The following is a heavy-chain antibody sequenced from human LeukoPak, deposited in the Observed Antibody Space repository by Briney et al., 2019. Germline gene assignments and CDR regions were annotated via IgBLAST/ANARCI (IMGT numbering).Heavy chain of an antibody. J-gene: IGHJ4*02. CDR2: IYSGGST. CDR1: GFTFGDYA. CDR3: SKDPGWELPFYFDY. Sequence: PGRSLRLSCTASGFTFGDYAMSWVRQAPGKGLEWVSVIYSGGSTYYADSVKGRFTISRDNSKNTLYLQMNSLRAEDTAVYYCSKDPGWELPFYFDYWGQGTLVTVSS. D-gene: IGHD1-26*01. V-gene: IGHV3-23*03.